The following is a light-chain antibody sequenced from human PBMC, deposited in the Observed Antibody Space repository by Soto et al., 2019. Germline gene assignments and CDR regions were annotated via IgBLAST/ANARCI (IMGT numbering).Light chain of an antibody. Sequence: QSVLTQPASVSGSPGQSITISCTGTSSDVGGYNFVSWYQQHPGKAPKLMIYEVTDRPSGVSNRFSGSKSGSTASLTISGLQDEDEADYYCRSYTSRNTLAFGGGTKVTVL. J-gene: IGLJ2*01. CDR3: RSYTSRNTLA. V-gene: IGLV2-14*01. CDR2: EVT. CDR1: SSDVGGYNF.